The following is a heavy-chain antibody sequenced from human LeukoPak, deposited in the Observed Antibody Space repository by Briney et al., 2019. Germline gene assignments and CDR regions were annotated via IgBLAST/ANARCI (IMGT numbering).Heavy chain of an antibody. CDR1: GFTFSSYG. CDR3: AKTTYNGGWGVDY. V-gene: IGHV3-23*01. D-gene: IGHD6-19*01. CDR2: IISSGAST. Sequence: GRSLRLSCAASGFTFSSYGMHRVRQAPGKGLEWVSGIISSGASTYYANSVKGRFTISRDNSKNTLFLQMTSLRAEDTAVYYCAKTTYNGGWGVDYWGQGTLVTVSS. J-gene: IGHJ4*02.